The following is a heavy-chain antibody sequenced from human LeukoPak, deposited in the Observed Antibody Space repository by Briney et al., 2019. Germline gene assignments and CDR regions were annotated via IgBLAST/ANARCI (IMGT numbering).Heavy chain of an antibody. CDR1: GGSISSGGYY. D-gene: IGHD3-22*01. J-gene: IGHJ4*02. V-gene: IGHV4-31*03. CDR3: ARAYYDPYFDY. CDR2: IYYSGST. Sequence: SETLSLTCTVSGGSISSGGYYWSWIRQHPGKGLEWIGYIYYSGSTYYNPSLKSRVTISVDTTKNQFSLKLSSVTAADTAVYYCARAYYDPYFDYWGQGTLVTVSS.